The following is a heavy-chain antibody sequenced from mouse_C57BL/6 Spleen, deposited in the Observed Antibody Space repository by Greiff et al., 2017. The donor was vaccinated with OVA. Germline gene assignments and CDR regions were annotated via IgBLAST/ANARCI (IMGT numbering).Heavy chain of an antibody. Sequence: VQLQQSGPELVKPGASVKISCKASGYAFSSYWLNWVKQRPGKGLEWIGRIYPGDGDTNYNGKFKGKATLTAYNSSSTAYMQLSILTSEDSAVYFCASYYSTLYAMDYWGQGTSVTVSS. CDR1: GYAFSSYW. CDR2: IYPGDGDT. V-gene: IGHV1-82*01. D-gene: IGHD2-12*01. J-gene: IGHJ4*01. CDR3: ASYYSTLYAMDY.